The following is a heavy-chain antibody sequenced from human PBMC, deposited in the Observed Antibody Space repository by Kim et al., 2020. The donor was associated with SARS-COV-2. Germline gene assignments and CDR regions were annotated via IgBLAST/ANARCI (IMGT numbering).Heavy chain of an antibody. CDR3: AKDSCEILTGPGGS. V-gene: IGHV3-9*01. CDR1: GFSFGDYA. CDR2: ITWNSGTI. J-gene: IGHJ5*02. Sequence: GGSLRLSCEGSGFSFGDYAFHWVRQVPGEGLEWVSGITWNSGTIAYADSVKGRFSVSRDNAKNALYLQLNSLKPEDSGFYFCAKDSCEILTGPGGSWGQGTVVIVSS. D-gene: IGHD3-9*01.